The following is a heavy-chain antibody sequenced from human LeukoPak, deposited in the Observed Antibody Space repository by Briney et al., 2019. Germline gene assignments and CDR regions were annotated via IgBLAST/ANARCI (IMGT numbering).Heavy chain of an antibody. V-gene: IGHV4-30-2*01. J-gene: IGHJ5*02. CDR1: GGSISSGGYY. Sequence: SETLSLTCTVSGGSISSGGYYWSWIRQPPGKGLEWIGYIYHSGSTYYNPSLKSRVTISVDRSKNQFSLKLSSVTAADTAVYYCARFSRLLWFGELFPRSWFDPWGQGTLVTVSS. CDR2: IYHSGST. D-gene: IGHD3-10*01. CDR3: ARFSRLLWFGELFPRSWFDP.